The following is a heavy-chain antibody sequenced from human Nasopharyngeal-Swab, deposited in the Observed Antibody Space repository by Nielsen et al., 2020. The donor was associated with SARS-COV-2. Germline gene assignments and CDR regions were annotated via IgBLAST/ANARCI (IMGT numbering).Heavy chain of an antibody. CDR1: GFTFSDYY. D-gene: IGHD1-1*01. Sequence: GASLKISCAASGFTFSDYYMSWIRQAPGKGLEWVSYISSSGSTIYYADSVKGRFTISRDNAKNSLYLQMNSLRAEDTAVYYCARDPQYNWNDGVFDYWGQGTLITVSS. J-gene: IGHJ4*02. CDR2: ISSSGSTI. CDR3: ARDPQYNWNDGVFDY. V-gene: IGHV3-11*04.